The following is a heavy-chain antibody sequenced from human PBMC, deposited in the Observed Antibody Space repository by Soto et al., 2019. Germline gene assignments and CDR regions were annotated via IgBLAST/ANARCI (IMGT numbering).Heavy chain of an antibody. D-gene: IGHD6-19*01. Sequence: PGGSLRLSCAASGFTVSSNYMSWVRQAPGKGLEWVSVIYSGGSTYYADSVKGRFTISRDNAKNSLYLQMNSLRAEDTAVYYCARTGPIRYSSGWYPSSSFDYWGQGTLVTVSS. CDR3: ARTGPIRYSSGWYPSSSFDY. CDR2: IYSGGST. CDR1: GFTVSSNY. V-gene: IGHV3-66*01. J-gene: IGHJ4*02.